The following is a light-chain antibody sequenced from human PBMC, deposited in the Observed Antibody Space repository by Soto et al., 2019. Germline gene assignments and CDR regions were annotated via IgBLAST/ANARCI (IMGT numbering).Light chain of an antibody. CDR1: STDVGGYNY. CDR2: EVS. J-gene: IGLJ1*01. V-gene: IGLV2-14*01. CDR3: SSYTSSSTLYV. Sequence: QSVLTQPASVSGSPGQSITISCTGTSTDVGGYNYVSWYQQHPGKAPKLMIYEVSHRPSGVSNRFSGSKSGNTASLTISGLQAEDEADYYCSSYTSSSTLYVFGTGTKATVL.